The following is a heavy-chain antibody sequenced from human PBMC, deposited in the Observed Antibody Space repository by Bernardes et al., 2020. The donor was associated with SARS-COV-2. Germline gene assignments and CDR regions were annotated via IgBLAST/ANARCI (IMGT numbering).Heavy chain of an antibody. J-gene: IGHJ6*03. CDR2: ISSSTSYI. Sequence: GSLRLSCAASGFTFSSYSMNWVRQAPGKGLEWVSSISSSTSYIYYADSVKGRFTISRDNAKNSLYLQMNSLRAEDTAVYYCARYSSGWNNYYYYMDVWGKGTTVTVSS. CDR1: GFTFSSYS. V-gene: IGHV3-21*01. D-gene: IGHD6-19*01. CDR3: ARYSSGWNNYYYYMDV.